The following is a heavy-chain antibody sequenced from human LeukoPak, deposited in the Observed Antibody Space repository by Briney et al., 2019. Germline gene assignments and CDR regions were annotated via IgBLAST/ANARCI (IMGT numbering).Heavy chain of an antibody. D-gene: IGHD3-10*01. CDR1: GFSFSHHN. J-gene: IGHJ4*02. Sequence: GGSLRLSCAVSGFSFSHHNMSWVRQAPGEGLEWVSSITSSSTHIYYSDSMKGRFTVSRDNAKNSLCLQMNSLTAEHTAVYYGARKQNRVRGATDFDYWGQGTLVTVSS. CDR3: ARKQNRVRGATDFDY. V-gene: IGHV3-21*01. CDR2: ITSSSTHI.